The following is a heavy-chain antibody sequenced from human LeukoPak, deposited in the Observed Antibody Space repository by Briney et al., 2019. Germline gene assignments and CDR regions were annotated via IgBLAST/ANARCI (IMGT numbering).Heavy chain of an antibody. V-gene: IGHV1-69*05. CDR1: GGTFSSYA. D-gene: IGHD6-13*01. CDR2: IIPIFGTA. CDR3: ARSGGSHHKIYSSSWLIDY. Sequence: GASVKVSCKASGGTFSSYAISWVRQAPGQGLEWMGRIIPIFGTANYAQKFQGRVTITTDESTSTAYMELSSLRSEDTAVYYCARSGGSHHKIYSSSWLIDYWGQGTLVTVSS. J-gene: IGHJ4*02.